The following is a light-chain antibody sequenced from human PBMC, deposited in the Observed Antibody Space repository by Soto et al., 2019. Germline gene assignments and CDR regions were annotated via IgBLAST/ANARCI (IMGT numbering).Light chain of an antibody. V-gene: IGKV3-11*01. CDR2: DAS. Sequence: TQSPATLSLSPGERATLSCRAGQSISNYLAWYQQKPGQAPRLLIYDASNMATDIPARFSGSGSGTDFTLTISSLEPDAVAVYYCQLGGAFGPGTKV. CDR3: QLGGA. J-gene: IGKJ3*01. CDR1: QSISNY.